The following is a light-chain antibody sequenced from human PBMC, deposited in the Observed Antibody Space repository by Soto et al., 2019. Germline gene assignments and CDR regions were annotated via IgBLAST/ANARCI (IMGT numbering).Light chain of an antibody. CDR3: QQYDKWPRT. J-gene: IGKJ1*01. V-gene: IGKV3-15*01. Sequence: GMTQSAATLSVSPWERAALSCRASQSVSTNLAWYQQKPGQPPRLLIYFASTRATAVPARFTAGGSGTEFTLTISSLQSDDLAVYYCQQYDKWPRTFGQGTKVDIK. CDR1: QSVSTN. CDR2: FAS.